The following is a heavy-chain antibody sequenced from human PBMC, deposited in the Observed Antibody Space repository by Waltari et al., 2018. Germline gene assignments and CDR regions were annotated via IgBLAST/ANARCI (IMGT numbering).Heavy chain of an antibody. J-gene: IGHJ6*02. V-gene: IGHV4-34*01. CDR2: INHSGST. CDR1: GGSFIGYY. Sequence: AGLLKPSETLSLTCAVYGGSFIGYYWSWILQPPGKVLEWIGEINHSGSTNYNPSLKSRVTISLDTSKNQFSLKLSHVTAADTAVYYCARLVQAGYCSGGSCSHPSYYYNMDVWGQGTTVTVSS. D-gene: IGHD2-15*01. CDR3: ARLVQAGYCSGGSCSHPSYYYNMDV.